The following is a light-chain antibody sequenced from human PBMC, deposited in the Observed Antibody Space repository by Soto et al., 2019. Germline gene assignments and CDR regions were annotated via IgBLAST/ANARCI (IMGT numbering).Light chain of an antibody. CDR2: GNS. CDR3: QSYDNSLSGSL. CDR1: SSNIGDNY. Sequence: QSVLTQPPSVSAAPGQKVTISCSGTSSNIGDNYVSWYRQLPGTAPKLLISGNSNRPSGVPDRFSGSKSATSASLAITGLQADDEADYYCQSYDNSLSGSLFGGGTKLTVL. J-gene: IGLJ2*01. V-gene: IGLV1-40*01.